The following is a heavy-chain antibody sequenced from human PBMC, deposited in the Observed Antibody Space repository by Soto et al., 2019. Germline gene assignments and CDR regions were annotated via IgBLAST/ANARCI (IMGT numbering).Heavy chain of an antibody. V-gene: IGHV4-4*02. D-gene: IGHD3-3*01. J-gene: IGHJ4*02. Sequence: QVQLQESGPGLVKPSGTLSLTCAVSGGSISSSYWWNWVRQTPRGVLEWIGKIYHGGTTNYNPSLKNRVTISVDKSKNQFSLKLTSVTAADTAVYYCVSSLNYDFWRDGGRHFYFDYWGRGILATVSS. CDR2: IYHGGTT. CDR1: GGSISSSYW. CDR3: VSSLNYDFWRDGGRHFYFDY.